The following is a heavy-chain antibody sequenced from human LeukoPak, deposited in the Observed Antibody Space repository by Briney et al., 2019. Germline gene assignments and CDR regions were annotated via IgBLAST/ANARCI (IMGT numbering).Heavy chain of an antibody. Sequence: PGGSLRLSCARPGFTFDDYAMHRVRQAPGKGLEGVSGIYWNSGSIRYAASVKGRFTISRDNAKNSLYLQMNSLRAEDMALYYCAKTSTSYCAGDCLPGYFDLWGRGTLVTVSS. J-gene: IGHJ2*01. CDR3: AKTSTSYCAGDCLPGYFDL. V-gene: IGHV3-9*03. D-gene: IGHD2-21*02. CDR1: GFTFDDYA. CDR2: IYWNSGSI.